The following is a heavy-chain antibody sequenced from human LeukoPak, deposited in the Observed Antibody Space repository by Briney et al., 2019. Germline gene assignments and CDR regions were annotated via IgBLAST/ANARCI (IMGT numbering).Heavy chain of an antibody. CDR3: TTRTKSYSGRYVYYFDY. D-gene: IGHD1-26*01. CDR1: GFTFSNAW. V-gene: IGHV3-15*01. CDR2: IKSKADGGTT. Sequence: PGGSLRLSCAASGFTFSNAWMSWVRQAPGKGLEWVGRIKSKADGGTTDYAAPVKGRFTISRDDSKNTLYLQMNSLKTEDTAVYYCTTRTKSYSGRYVYYFDYWGQGTLVTVSS. J-gene: IGHJ4*02.